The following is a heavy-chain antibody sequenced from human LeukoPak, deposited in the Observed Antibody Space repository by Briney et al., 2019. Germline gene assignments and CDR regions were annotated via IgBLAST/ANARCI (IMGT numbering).Heavy chain of an antibody. V-gene: IGHV3-30-3*01. CDR3: ARESHEGAFDI. Sequence: GGSLRLSCAASGFTFSTYAMSWVRQAPGKGLEWVAVISYDGSNKYYADSVKGRFTISRDNSKNTLYLQMNSLRAEDTAVYYCARESHEGAFDIWGQGTMVTVSS. J-gene: IGHJ3*02. CDR2: ISYDGSNK. CDR1: GFTFSTYA.